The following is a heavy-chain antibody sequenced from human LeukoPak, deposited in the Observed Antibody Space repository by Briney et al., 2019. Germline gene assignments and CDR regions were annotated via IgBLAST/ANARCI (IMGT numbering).Heavy chain of an antibody. Sequence: PSETLSLTCAVYGGSFSGYYWSWIRQPPGKGLEWIGEINHSGSTNYNPSLKSRVTISVDTSKNQFSLKRSSVTAADTAVYYCARVRITGVKDFDYWGQGTLVTVSS. CDR1: GGSFSGYY. CDR2: INHSGST. V-gene: IGHV4-34*01. J-gene: IGHJ4*02. D-gene: IGHD7-27*01. CDR3: ARVRITGVKDFDY.